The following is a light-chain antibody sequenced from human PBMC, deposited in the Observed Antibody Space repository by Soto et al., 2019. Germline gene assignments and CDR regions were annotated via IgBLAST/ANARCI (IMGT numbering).Light chain of an antibody. CDR2: EVS. V-gene: IGLV2-14*01. Sequence: QSALTQPASVSGSPGQSITISCTGTSSDIGTYDYVSWYQQHPGKAPKLMIYEVSNRPSGVSNRFSGSKSGNTASLTISGLQAEDEADYYYSSYTTTNTYVFGTGTKLTVL. CDR3: SSYTTTNTYV. CDR1: SSDIGTYDY. J-gene: IGLJ1*01.